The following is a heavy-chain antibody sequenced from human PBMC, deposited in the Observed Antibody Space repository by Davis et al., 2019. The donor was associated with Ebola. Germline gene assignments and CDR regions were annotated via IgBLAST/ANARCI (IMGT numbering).Heavy chain of an antibody. D-gene: IGHD5-12*01. CDR2: ISSSSTYI. J-gene: IGHJ6*03. Sequence: GGSLRLSCAASGFTFSSNSMNWVRQAPGKGLEWVSSISSSSTYIFYADSLKGRFTISRDNAKNSLFLQMNSLRAEDTALYYCASGDGRGSSYDMDVWGQGTTVTVSS. CDR1: GFTFSSNS. CDR3: ASGDGRGSSYDMDV. V-gene: IGHV3-21*04.